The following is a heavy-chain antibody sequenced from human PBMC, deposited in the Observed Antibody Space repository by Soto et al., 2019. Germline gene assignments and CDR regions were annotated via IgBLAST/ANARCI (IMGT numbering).Heavy chain of an antibody. CDR3: ASGGFWSGYPYWYYGLDV. CDR1: GFTFSSYA. D-gene: IGHD3-3*01. CDR2: ISYDGSNK. V-gene: IGHV3-30-3*01. J-gene: IGHJ6*02. Sequence: GGSLRLSCAASGFTFSSYAMHWVRQAPGKGLEWVAVISYDGSNKYYADSVKGRFTISRDNSKNTLYLQMNSLRAEDTAVFYCASGGFWSGYPYWYYGLDVWGQGTTVTVSS.